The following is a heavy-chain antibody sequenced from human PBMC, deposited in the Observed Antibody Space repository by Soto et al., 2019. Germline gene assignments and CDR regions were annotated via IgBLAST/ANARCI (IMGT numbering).Heavy chain of an antibody. D-gene: IGHD2-8*02. Sequence: PGESLKISCNGSGFSFTIHCIAWVLQMPGKGLECMGTIYPRDSDTRYNPSFQGQITISVDGSISTAYLQWSSLKTSDAAFYYCAKTLVAGAFDIWGQGTMVTVSS. CDR3: AKTLVAGAFDI. CDR2: IYPRDSDT. V-gene: IGHV5-51*01. J-gene: IGHJ3*02. CDR1: GFSFTIHC.